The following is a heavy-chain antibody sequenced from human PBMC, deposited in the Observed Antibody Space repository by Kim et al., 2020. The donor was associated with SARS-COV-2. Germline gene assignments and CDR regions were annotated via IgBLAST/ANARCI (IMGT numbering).Heavy chain of an antibody. CDR1: GGSFSGYY. CDR3: ASMAVTTHSPYYYYYGMDV. D-gene: IGHD4-17*01. J-gene: IGHJ6*02. CDR2: INHSGST. Sequence: SETLSLTCAVYGGSFSGYYWSWIRQPPGKGLEWIGEINHSGSTNYNPSLKSRVTISVDTSKNQFSLKLSSVTAADTAVYYCASMAVTTHSPYYYYYGMDVWGQGTTVTVSS. V-gene: IGHV4-34*01.